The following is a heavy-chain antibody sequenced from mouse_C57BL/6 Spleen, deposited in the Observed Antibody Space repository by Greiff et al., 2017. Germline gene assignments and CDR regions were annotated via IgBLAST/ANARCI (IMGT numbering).Heavy chain of an antibody. CDR1: GYTFTSYW. Sequence: QVQLQQSGAELAKPGASVKLSCKASGYTFTSYWMHWVKQRPGQGLEWIGYINPSSGYTKYNQKFKDKATVTADKSSSTAYMQLSSLTYEDSAVYYCARWELGRDDWGQGTTLTVSS. CDR3: ARWELGRDD. J-gene: IGHJ2*01. CDR2: INPSSGYT. D-gene: IGHD4-1*01. V-gene: IGHV1-7*01.